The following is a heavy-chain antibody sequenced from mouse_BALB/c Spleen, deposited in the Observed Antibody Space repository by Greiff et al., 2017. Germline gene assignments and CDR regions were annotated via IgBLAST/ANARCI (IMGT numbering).Heavy chain of an antibody. J-gene: IGHJ4*01. CDR2: ISNLAYSI. Sequence: DVLLVESGGGLVQPGGSRKLSCAASGFTFSDYGMAWVRQAPGKGPEWVAFISNLAYSIYYADTVTGRFTISRENAKNTLYLEMSSLRSEDTAMYYCARVYRRDAMDYWGQGTSVTVSS. D-gene: IGHD2-12*01. V-gene: IGHV5-15*02. CDR1: GFTFSDYG. CDR3: ARVYRRDAMDY.